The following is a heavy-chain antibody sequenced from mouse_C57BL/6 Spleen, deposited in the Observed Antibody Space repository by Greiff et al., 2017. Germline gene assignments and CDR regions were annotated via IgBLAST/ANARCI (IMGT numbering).Heavy chain of an antibody. CDR1: GFNIKDDY. D-gene: IGHD2-1*01. J-gene: IGHJ3*01. CDR2: IDPENGDT. CDR3: TTDGNYVWFAY. V-gene: IGHV14-4*01. Sequence: VQLQQPGTELVKPGASVKLSCTASGFNIKDDYMHWVKQRPEQGLEWIGWIDPENGDTEYASKFQGKATITADTSSNTAYLQLSSLTSEDTAVYYCTTDGNYVWFAYWGQGTLVTVSA.